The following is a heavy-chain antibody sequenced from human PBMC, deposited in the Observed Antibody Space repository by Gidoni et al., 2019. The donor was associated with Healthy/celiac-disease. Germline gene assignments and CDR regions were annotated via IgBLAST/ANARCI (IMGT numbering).Heavy chain of an antibody. Sequence: QVQLVQSGAEVKKPGSSVQVSCKASGGTFSSYTISWVRQAPGQGLEWMGRIIPILGIANYAQKFQGRVTITADKSTSTAYMELSSLRSEDTAVYYCARARVTDRAFDIWGQGTMVTVSS. CDR1: GGTFSSYT. V-gene: IGHV1-69*02. D-gene: IGHD3-10*01. J-gene: IGHJ3*02. CDR2: IIPILGIA. CDR3: ARARVTDRAFDI.